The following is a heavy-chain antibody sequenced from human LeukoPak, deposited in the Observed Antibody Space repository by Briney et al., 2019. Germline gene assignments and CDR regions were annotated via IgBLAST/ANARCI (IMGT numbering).Heavy chain of an antibody. D-gene: IGHD3-3*01. CDR3: ARGGRSLRFLEWFDY. Sequence: SETLSLTCTVSGDSISNYYWSWIRQPPGKGLEWIGEINHSGSTNYNPSLKSRVAISVDTSKNQFSLKLSSVTAADTAVYYCARGGRSLRFLEWFDYWGQGTLVTVSS. CDR1: GDSISNYY. V-gene: IGHV4-34*01. CDR2: INHSGST. J-gene: IGHJ4*02.